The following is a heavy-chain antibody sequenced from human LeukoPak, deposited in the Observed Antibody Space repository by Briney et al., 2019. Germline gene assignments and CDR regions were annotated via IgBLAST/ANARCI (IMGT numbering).Heavy chain of an antibody. D-gene: IGHD5-12*01. CDR1: GFDFSTYA. CDR3: SRDRLGGLDL. J-gene: IGHJ5*02. V-gene: IGHV3-21*01. Sequence: PGRSLRLSCAASGFDFSTYAINWVRQAPGKGLEWVSSISTMSNYIFYGDSVKGRFTISRDNAKNSVYLQMNSLRPEDTAVYYCSRDRLGGLDLWGQGTLATVSS. CDR2: ISTMSNYI.